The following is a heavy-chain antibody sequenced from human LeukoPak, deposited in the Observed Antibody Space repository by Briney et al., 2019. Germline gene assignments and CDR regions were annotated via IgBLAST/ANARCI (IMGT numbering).Heavy chain of an antibody. CDR3: ARVKVGIGGMDV. V-gene: IGHV4-34*01. J-gene: IGHJ6*02. CDR2: INHRRST. CDR1: GGSFSGYY. Sequence: SETLSLTCAVYGGSFSGYYWSWIRQPPGKGLEWIGEINHRRSTNYNPSPKSRVTMSVDTSKNQFSLNLSSVTAADTAVYYCARVKVGIGGMDVWGQGTTVTVSS. D-gene: IGHD1-14*01.